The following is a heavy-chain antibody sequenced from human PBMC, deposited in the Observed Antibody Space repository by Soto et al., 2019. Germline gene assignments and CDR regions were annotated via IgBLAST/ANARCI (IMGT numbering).Heavy chain of an antibody. CDR1: GFTFEHHP. V-gene: IGHV3-49*03. D-gene: IGHD6-6*01. CDR3: GRDNTAAPVDY. CDR2: IRNRAYGGTA. Sequence: GGSLRLSCTTSGFTFEHHPMSWFRQAPGKGLEWLGFIRNRAYGGTAEYAASLGGRFIISRDDSKSTTYLQMNSLKTEDTAMYYCGRDNTAAPVDYWGQGTLVTVSS. J-gene: IGHJ4*02.